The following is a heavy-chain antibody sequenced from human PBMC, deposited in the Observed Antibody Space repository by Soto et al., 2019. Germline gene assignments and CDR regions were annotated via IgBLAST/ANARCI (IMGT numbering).Heavy chain of an antibody. CDR3: ARIYCTTTTCDSWFDP. V-gene: IGHV5-10-1*01. Sequence: GQSLTLSCTGCGYTFTTFWISWVRHIPGKGLEWLGRVDPRDSYVTYNPSFEGHVTISADKSISTAYLQWGSLKASDTAMYFCARIYCTTTTCDSWFDPWGQGTLVTVS. D-gene: IGHD2-8*01. CDR1: GYTFTTFW. CDR2: VDPRDSYV. J-gene: IGHJ5*02.